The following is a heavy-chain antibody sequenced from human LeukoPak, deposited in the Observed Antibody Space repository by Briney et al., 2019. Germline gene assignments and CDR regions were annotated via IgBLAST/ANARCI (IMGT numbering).Heavy chain of an antibody. D-gene: IGHD2-21*02. J-gene: IGHJ4*02. CDR3: ARAFSQAYCGGDCYPAGYFDY. CDR1: GGSISSYY. CDR2: IYTSGST. Sequence: PSETLSLTCTVSGGSISSYYWSWIRQPAGKGLEWIGRIYTSGSTNYNPSLKSRVTISVDTSKNQFSLKLSSVTAADTAVYYCARAFSQAYCGGDCYPAGYFDYWGQGTLVTVSS. V-gene: IGHV4-4*07.